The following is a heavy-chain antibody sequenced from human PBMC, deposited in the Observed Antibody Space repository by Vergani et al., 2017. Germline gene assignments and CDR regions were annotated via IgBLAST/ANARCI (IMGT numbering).Heavy chain of an antibody. V-gene: IGHV1-24*01. CDR2: FDPEDGET. CDR3: ARDISSYYYDSSGYIGDAFDI. Sequence: QVQLVQSGAEVKKPGASVKVSCKVSGYTLTELSMHWVRQAPGKGLEWMGGFDPEDGETIYAQKFQGRVTITADKSTSTAYMELSSLRSEDTAVYYCARDISSYYYDSSGYIGDAFDIWGQGTMVTVSS. J-gene: IGHJ3*02. CDR1: GYTLTELS. D-gene: IGHD3-22*01.